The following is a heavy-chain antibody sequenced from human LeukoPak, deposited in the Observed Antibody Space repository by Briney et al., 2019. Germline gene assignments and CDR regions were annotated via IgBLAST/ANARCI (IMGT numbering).Heavy chain of an antibody. J-gene: IGHJ4*02. CDR2: ISSSSSYT. Sequence: PGGSLRLSCAASGFTFSDYYMSWIRQAPGKGLEWVSYISSSSSYTNYADSVKGRFTISRDNAKNSLYLQMNSQRAEDTAVYYCARDRNYYDSSGYKDFDYWGQGTLVTVSS. D-gene: IGHD3-22*01. CDR3: ARDRNYYDSSGYKDFDY. CDR1: GFTFSDYY. V-gene: IGHV3-11*05.